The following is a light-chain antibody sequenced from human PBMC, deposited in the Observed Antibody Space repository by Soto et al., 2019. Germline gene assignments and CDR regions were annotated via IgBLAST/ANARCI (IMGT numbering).Light chain of an antibody. CDR1: QSLLHSNGYIY. Sequence: DIVMTQSPLSLPVTPGEPASISCRSSQSLLHSNGYIYLDWYLQKPGQSPQLLIYLGSNRASGVPDRFSGSGSGTDFTLKISRVEAEDVGVYYCMQTLQTPPWTFGQGIKVEIK. CDR2: LGS. CDR3: MQTLQTPPWT. J-gene: IGKJ1*01. V-gene: IGKV2-28*01.